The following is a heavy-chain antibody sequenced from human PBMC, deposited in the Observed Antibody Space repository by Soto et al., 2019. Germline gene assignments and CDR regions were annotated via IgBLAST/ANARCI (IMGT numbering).Heavy chain of an antibody. CDR2: ISSSSSYI. CDR1: GFTFSSYS. D-gene: IGHD2-2*01. V-gene: IGHV3-21*01. CDR3: ARDWAMRDYPYSYYYYGMDV. Sequence: EVQLVESGGGLVKPGGSLRLSCAASGFTFSSYSMNWVRQAPGKGLEWVSSISSSSSYIYYADSVKGRFTISRDNAKNSLYLQMNSLRAEDTAVYYCARDWAMRDYPYSYYYYGMDVWGQGTTVTVSS. J-gene: IGHJ6*02.